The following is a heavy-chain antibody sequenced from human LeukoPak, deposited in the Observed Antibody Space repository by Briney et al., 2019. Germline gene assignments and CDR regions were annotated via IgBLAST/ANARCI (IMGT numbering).Heavy chain of an antibody. J-gene: IGHJ4*02. CDR2: IRNKGNGGTT. D-gene: IGHD3-22*01. CDR3: TTGSYHESSGYRFDY. CDR1: GLTFGDNA. Sequence: GGSLRLSCTTSGLTFGDNAMSWVRQAPGKGLEWVGFIRNKGNGGTTEYVASVKGRFTISRDDSESITYLQMNSLRTEDTAVYYCTTGSYHESSGYRFDYWGQGTLVTVSS. V-gene: IGHV3-49*04.